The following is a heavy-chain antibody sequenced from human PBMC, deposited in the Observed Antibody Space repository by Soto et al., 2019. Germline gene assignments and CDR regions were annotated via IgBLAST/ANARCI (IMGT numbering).Heavy chain of an antibody. CDR2: ISGSGGST. Sequence: LRLSCAASGFTFSSYAMSWVRQAPGKGLEWVSSISGSGGSTYYADSVKGRFTISRDNSKNTLYLQMNSLRAEDTAVYYCAKARYYDSTGYLYYFDYWGQGTLVTVSS. D-gene: IGHD3-22*01. CDR3: AKARYYDSTGYLYYFDY. V-gene: IGHV3-23*01. CDR1: GFTFSSYA. J-gene: IGHJ4*02.